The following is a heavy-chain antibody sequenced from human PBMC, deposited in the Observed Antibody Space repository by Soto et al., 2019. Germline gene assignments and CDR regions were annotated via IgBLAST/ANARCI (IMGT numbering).Heavy chain of an antibody. CDR3: AKDSSGSYGY. J-gene: IGHJ4*02. CDR2: ISYDGSNK. CDR1: GFTFSSYG. Sequence: QVQLVESGGGVVQPGRSLRLSCAASGFTFSSYGMHWVRQAPGKGLEWVAVISYDGSNKYYADSVKGRFTISRDNSKNTLYLQMNSLRAEDTAVYYCAKDSSGSYGYWGQGTLVTVSS. V-gene: IGHV3-30*18. D-gene: IGHD1-26*01.